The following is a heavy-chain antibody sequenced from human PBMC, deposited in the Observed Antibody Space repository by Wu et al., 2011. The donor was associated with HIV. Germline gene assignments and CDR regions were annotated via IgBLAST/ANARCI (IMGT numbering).Heavy chain of an antibody. V-gene: IGHV1-2*02. Sequence: QWQVEQSGAEVKKPGASVKVSCKASGYTFTDNFMHWVRQAPGQGLEWMGWINPNNGGTKYAQKFQGRVTMTRDTSINTVYMELIRLKSDDTAVYYCARDGGDITFADYWGQGTLVLVSS. J-gene: IGHJ4*02. CDR2: INPNNGGT. CDR3: ARDGGDITFADY. D-gene: IGHD2-15*01. CDR1: GYTFTDNF.